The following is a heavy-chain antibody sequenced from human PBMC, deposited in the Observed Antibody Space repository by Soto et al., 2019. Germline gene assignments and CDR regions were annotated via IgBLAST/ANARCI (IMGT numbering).Heavy chain of an antibody. D-gene: IGHD5-12*01. CDR1: GFTFSTYD. CDR3: AKDLRVATTYADFDC. V-gene: IGHV3-23*01. Sequence: GGSLRLSCAASGFTFSTYDMSWVRQAPGKGLEWVSAIRASGGSTYYADSVKGRFTISRDNSKNTLYLQMNSLRAEDTALYYCAKDLRVATTYADFDCWGQGTPVTGSS. CDR2: IRASGGST. J-gene: IGHJ4*02.